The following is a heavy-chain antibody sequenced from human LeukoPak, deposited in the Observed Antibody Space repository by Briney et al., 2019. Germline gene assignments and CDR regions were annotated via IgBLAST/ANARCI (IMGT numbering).Heavy chain of an antibody. D-gene: IGHD6-19*01. V-gene: IGHV3-74*01. CDR3: VRDRAVAGTKDFYFDN. J-gene: IGHJ4*02. CDR1: GFTFSNYW. CDR2: INGGGTTI. Sequence: GGSLRLSCAASGFTFSNYWMHWVRQGPGKGLVWLSRINGGGTTITYGDSVRGRFTISRDNAKNTVYLQMNSLRADDTAVYFCVRDRAVAGTKDFYFDNWGQGTLVTVSS.